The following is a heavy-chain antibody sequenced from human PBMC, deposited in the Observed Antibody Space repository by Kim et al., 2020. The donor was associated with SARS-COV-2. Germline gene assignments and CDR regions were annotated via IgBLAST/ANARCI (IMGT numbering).Heavy chain of an antibody. V-gene: IGHV4-39*01. J-gene: IGHJ3*02. CDR3: ARHGDYDILTGFPDAFDI. D-gene: IGHD3-9*01. Sequence: KSRVTISVDTSKNQFSLKLSSVTAADTAVYYCARHGDYDILTGFPDAFDIWGQGTMGTVSS.